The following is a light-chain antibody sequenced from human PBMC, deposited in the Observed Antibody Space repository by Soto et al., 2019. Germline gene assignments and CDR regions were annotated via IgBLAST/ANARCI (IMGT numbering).Light chain of an antibody. J-gene: IGKJ4*01. CDR1: HSVGSN. V-gene: IGKV3-15*01. Sequence: VMTQSPTTLSVSPGERATLSCRASHSVGSNLAWYQQNPGQAPRLLIYGASTRATGVPARFNGSGSATQFTLTISSLQSEDFGFYYCQQYKQWPVAFGGGTKVEIK. CDR3: QQYKQWPVA. CDR2: GAS.